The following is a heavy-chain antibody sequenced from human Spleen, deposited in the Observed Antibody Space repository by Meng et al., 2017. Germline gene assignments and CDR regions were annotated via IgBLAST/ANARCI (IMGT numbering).Heavy chain of an antibody. J-gene: IGHJ4*02. V-gene: IGHV1-18*01. Sequence: QVHLLQFGPEVKKPGASVTVSCKASGYTFGSYGICWVRQAPGQGLEWMGWFVNYVDTYPAPKFQGRVTMTTDTHTNTAFMELRSLTSDDTAVYYCASGTPGRSYCDYWGQGTLVTVSS. CDR2: FVNYVDT. D-gene: IGHD2-15*01. CDR3: ASGTPGRSYCDY. CDR1: GYTFGSYG.